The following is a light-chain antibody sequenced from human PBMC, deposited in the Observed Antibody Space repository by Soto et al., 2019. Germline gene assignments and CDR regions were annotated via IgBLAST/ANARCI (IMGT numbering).Light chain of an antibody. V-gene: IGKV3-15*01. CDR3: QQYNNWPLS. CDR1: QSVNNN. Sequence: EIVMTQSPATLSVSPGERATLSCRASQSVNNNLAWYQQKPGQAPRLLIYGVSARATGIPARFSGSGSGTEFTHTISSLQSEDFAVYYCQQYNNWPLSFGGGTKVEIK. J-gene: IGKJ4*01. CDR2: GVS.